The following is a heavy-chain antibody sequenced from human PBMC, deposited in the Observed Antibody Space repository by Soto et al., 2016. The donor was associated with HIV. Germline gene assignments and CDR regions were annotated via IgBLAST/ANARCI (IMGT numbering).Heavy chain of an antibody. D-gene: IGHD2-15*01. CDR3: ARVRYDFDYGGNKDFDH. CDR1: GFTFSRYW. V-gene: IGHV3-74*01. Sequence: EVQLVESGGGLVQPGGSLRLSCAASGFTFSRYWMHWVSQVPGKGLVWVSSINSDGSITRHADYVKGRFTISRDDVRDTIYLLMDNLRVEDSAVYYCARVRYDFDYGGNKDFDHWGQGVLVTVSS. J-gene: IGHJ4*02. CDR2: INSDGSIT.